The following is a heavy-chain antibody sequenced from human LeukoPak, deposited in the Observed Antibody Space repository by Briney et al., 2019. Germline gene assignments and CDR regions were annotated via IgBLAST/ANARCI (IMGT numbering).Heavy chain of an antibody. Sequence: ASVKVSCKASGYTFTGYYMHWVRQAPGQGLEWMGWINPNSGGTNYAQKFQGRVTMTRDTSISTAYMELSRLRSDDTAVYYCARNRPPYGSGPFDYWGQGTLVTVSS. V-gene: IGHV1-2*02. CDR2: INPNSGGT. CDR3: ARNRPPYGSGPFDY. J-gene: IGHJ4*02. CDR1: GYTFTGYY. D-gene: IGHD3-10*01.